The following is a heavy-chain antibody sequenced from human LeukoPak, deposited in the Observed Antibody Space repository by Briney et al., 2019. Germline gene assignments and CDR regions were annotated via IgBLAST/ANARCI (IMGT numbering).Heavy chain of an antibody. V-gene: IGHV4-31*03. J-gene: IGHJ4*02. CDR2: IYNGGST. CDR1: GGSNNSGSHL. CDR3: ARAVAAAAGTFDY. D-gene: IGHD6-13*01. Sequence: SQTLSLPCTLSGGSNNSGSHLWRSVRQHPAEGLEWNGYIYNGGSTYYNPSLKSRVSISVDTSKNKFSLKLSSMTAADTTVYYCARAVAAAAGTFDYWGQGTLVTVSS.